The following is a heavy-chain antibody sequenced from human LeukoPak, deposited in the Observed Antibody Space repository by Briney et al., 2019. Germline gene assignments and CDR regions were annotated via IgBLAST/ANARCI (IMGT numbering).Heavy chain of an antibody. V-gene: IGHV3-66*01. CDR2: IYSGGST. J-gene: IGHJ4*02. D-gene: IGHD2-2*01. Sequence: GGSLRLSCAASGFTVSSNYMSWVRQAPGKGLEWASVIYSGGSTYYADSVKGRFTISRDNSKNTPYLQMNSLRAEDTAVYYCARDSRSVVVPAAIRANFDYWGQGTLVTVSS. CDR1: GFTVSSNY. CDR3: ARDSRSVVVPAAIRANFDY.